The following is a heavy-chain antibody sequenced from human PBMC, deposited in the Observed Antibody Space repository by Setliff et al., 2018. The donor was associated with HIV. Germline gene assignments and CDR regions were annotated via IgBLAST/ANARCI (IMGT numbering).Heavy chain of an antibody. V-gene: IGHV4-39*07. CDR2: FYDGGST. Sequence: SETLSLTCTVSGGSISRSDYYWGWIRQPPGKGLEWIGSFYDGGSTYYNPSLKSRVTMSIDTSKIHFSLTLSSVSGADTALYFCARGGKRAFDIWGQGAMVTVSS. CDR1: GGSISRSDYY. CDR3: ARGGKRAFDI. J-gene: IGHJ3*02.